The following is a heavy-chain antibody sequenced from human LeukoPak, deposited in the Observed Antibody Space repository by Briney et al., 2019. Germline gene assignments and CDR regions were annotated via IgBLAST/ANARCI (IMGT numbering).Heavy chain of an antibody. Sequence: PGRSLRLSCAASGFTFSSHAMHWVRQAPGKGLEWVAVISYDGSNKYYADSVKGRFTISRDNSKNTLYLQMNSLRAEDTAVYYCARDLEVGANYFDYWGQGTLVTVSS. J-gene: IGHJ4*02. CDR2: ISYDGSNK. CDR1: GFTFSSHA. CDR3: ARDLEVGANYFDY. D-gene: IGHD1-26*01. V-gene: IGHV3-30-3*01.